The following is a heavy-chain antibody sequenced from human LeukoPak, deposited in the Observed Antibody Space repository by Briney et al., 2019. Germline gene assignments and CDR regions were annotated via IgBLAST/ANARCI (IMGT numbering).Heavy chain of an antibody. CDR2: IYYSGDS. CDR1: GGSIDSSSSSYF. CDR3: ARQLGYCTNGVCFVDL. J-gene: IGHJ5*02. D-gene: IGHD2-8*01. V-gene: IGHV4-39*01. Sequence: PSETLSLTCTVSGGSIDSSSSSYFWGWIRQPPGKGLEWIGSIYYSGDSYYNPSLRSRVTMSVDTSKKQLSLRLNSVNAADTAVYYCARQLGYCTNGVCFVDLWGQGTLVIVSS.